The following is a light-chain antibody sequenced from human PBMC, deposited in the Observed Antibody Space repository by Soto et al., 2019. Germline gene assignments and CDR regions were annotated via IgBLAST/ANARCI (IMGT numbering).Light chain of an antibody. V-gene: IGKV3-11*01. J-gene: IGKJ1*01. CDR1: QSVSSY. CDR3: QQYGSSPT. Sequence: EIVLTQSPATLSLSPGERATLSCRANQSVSSYLAWYQQKPGQAPRLLIYDASNRATGIPARFSGSGSGTDFTLTISRLEPEDFAVYYCQQYGSSPTFGQGTKVDI. CDR2: DAS.